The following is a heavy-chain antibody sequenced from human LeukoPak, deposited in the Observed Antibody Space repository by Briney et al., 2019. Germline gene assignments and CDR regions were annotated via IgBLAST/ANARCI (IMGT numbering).Heavy chain of an antibody. V-gene: IGHV4-59*01. D-gene: IGHD5-12*01. CDR1: GGSISNFY. Sequence: PSETLSLTCSVFGGSISNFYWSWIRQPPGKGLEWIGYIHCSGSTNYNPSLKSRVTISVDTSKNQFSLKLTSVTAEDTAVYYCARALYSGYDYWGQGTLVTVSS. CDR3: ARALYSGYDY. J-gene: IGHJ4*02. CDR2: IHCSGST.